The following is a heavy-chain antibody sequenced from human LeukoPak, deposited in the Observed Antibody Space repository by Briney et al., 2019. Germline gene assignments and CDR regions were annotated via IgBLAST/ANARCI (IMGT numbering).Heavy chain of an antibody. CDR3: ARAISGYSNTFDP. D-gene: IGHD6-13*01. CDR1: GYTFTSYD. Sequence: GASVTVSFKASGYTFTSYDINWVPQAPGQGREWMGWMNPNSGNTGYAQKFQGRVTMTRNTSISTAYMELSSLRSEDTAVYYCARAISGYSNTFDPWGQGTLVTVSS. J-gene: IGHJ5*02. CDR2: MNPNSGNT. V-gene: IGHV1-8*01.